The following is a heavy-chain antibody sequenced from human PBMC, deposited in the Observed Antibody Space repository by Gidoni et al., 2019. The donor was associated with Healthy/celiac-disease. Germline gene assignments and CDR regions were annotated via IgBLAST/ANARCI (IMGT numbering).Heavy chain of an antibody. CDR2: ISAYNGNT. CDR1: GYTCTRYG. CDR3: ARAPTYYGSGSPVY. J-gene: IGHJ4*02. D-gene: IGHD3-10*01. V-gene: IGHV1-18*01. Sequence: QVQLVQSGAEVKKPGASVKVSCTASGYTCTRYGISWVRQALGQGLELMGWISAYNGNTNYAQKLQVRVTMTTDTSTSTAYMELRSLRSDDTAVYYCARAPTYYGSGSPVYWGQGTLVTVSS.